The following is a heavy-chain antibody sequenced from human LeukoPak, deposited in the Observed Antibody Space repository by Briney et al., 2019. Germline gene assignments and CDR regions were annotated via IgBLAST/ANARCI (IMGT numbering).Heavy chain of an antibody. CDR2: ITSSSSYA. CDR1: GFTFSTYN. Sequence: GGSLRLSCEASGFTFSTYNMNWVRQAPGKRLEWVSSITSSSSYASYADSVKGRFTISRDNAKSSLYLQMNNLRAEDTAVYYCARDPYSGHYGNDYYYYMDVWGKGTTVTISS. V-gene: IGHV3-21*01. J-gene: IGHJ6*03. CDR3: ARDPYSGHYGNDYYYYMDV. D-gene: IGHD5-12*01.